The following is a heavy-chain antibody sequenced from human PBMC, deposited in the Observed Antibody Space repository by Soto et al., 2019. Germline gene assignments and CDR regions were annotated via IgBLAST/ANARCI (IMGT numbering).Heavy chain of an antibody. CDR1: GYTFSDYR. Sequence: ASVKVSCKASGYTFSDYRMRWVRQAPGQGLEWMGMINPSGGSTTYAQKFQGRVTMTRDTSTSTFYMDLSLTSEDTAVYYCARDGPHRWVDYWGQGTLVTVSS. J-gene: IGHJ4*02. V-gene: IGHV1-46*01. CDR3: ARDGPHRWVDY. CDR2: INPSGGST.